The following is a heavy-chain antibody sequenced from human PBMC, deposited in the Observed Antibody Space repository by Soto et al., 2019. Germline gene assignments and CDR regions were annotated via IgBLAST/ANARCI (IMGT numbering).Heavy chain of an antibody. V-gene: IGHV4-31*03. CDR2: IYYTGST. CDR1: GGSINSGGYY. CDR3: ARATPSVATLGYGMDV. Sequence: QVQLQESGPGLVKPSQTLSLTCTVSGGSINSGGYYWNWIRQHPGRGLEWMGYIYYTGSTYYNPYLKSRITFSIDTSRNQFSLKVTSVTASDTAVSYCARATPSVATLGYGMDVWGQGTTVVVSS. D-gene: IGHD5-12*01. J-gene: IGHJ6*02.